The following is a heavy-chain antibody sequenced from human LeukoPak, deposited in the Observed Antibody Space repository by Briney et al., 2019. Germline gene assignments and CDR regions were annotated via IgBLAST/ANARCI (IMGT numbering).Heavy chain of an antibody. CDR1: GGSFSGYY. CDR3: ARRRPSNTYYYGSGSYYNY. J-gene: IGHJ4*02. D-gene: IGHD3-10*01. Sequence: PSETLSLTCAVYGGSFSGYYWSWIRQPPGKGLEWIGEINHSGSTNYNPSLKSRVTISVDTSKNQFSLKLSSVTAADTAVYYCARRRPSNTYYYGSGSYYNYWGQGTLVTVSS. V-gene: IGHV4-34*01. CDR2: INHSGST.